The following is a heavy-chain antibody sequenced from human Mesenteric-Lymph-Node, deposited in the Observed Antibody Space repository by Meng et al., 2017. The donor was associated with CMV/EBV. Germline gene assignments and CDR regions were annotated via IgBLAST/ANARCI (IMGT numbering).Heavy chain of an antibody. CDR1: GYSCTSYW. D-gene: IGHD3-10*01. Sequence: KGSGYSCTSYWIGWVRQMPGKGLEWMGIIYPGDSDTRYSPSFQGQVTISVDKSISTAYLQWSSLKASDTAMYYCARPSSGTLFAPFDYWGQGTLVTVSS. J-gene: IGHJ4*02. V-gene: IGHV5-51*01. CDR3: ARPSSGTLFAPFDY. CDR2: IYPGDSDT.